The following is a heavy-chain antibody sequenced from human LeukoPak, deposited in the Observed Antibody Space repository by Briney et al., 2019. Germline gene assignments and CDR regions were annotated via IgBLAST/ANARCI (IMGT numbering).Heavy chain of an antibody. CDR1: GFTVSSNY. D-gene: IGHD6-19*01. J-gene: IGHJ4*02. V-gene: IGHV3-66*01. CDR2: IYSGGSS. Sequence: GGSLRLSCAASGFTVSSNYMSWVRQAPGKGLEWVSLIYSGGSSYYADSVKGRFTISRDNSKNTLYLQMNSLRAEDTAVYYCARAESGQWYIDYWGQGTLVTVPS. CDR3: ARAESGQWYIDY.